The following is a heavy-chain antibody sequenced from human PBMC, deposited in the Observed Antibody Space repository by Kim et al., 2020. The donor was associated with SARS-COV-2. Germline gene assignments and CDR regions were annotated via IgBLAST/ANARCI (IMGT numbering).Heavy chain of an antibody. V-gene: IGHV3-7*03. Sequence: GGSLRLSCAASGFTSNSYWMYWVRLAPGKGLEWVANIKQDGSEKYNVDSVKGRFTISRDNAKNSLYLQMNSLRAEDTAVYYCVRSLWMDVWGQGTTVTVSS. D-gene: IGHD3-10*01. CDR2: IKQDGSEK. CDR3: VRSLWMDV. CDR1: GFTSNSYW. J-gene: IGHJ6*02.